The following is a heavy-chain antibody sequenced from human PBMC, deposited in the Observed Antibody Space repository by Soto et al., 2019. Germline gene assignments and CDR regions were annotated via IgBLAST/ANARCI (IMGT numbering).Heavy chain of an antibody. Sequence: PGASLRLSFAASGFTFSTYGMHWLRQAPGEWLERGAVIWYDGRHKYYADSAKGRFTSSRDNSKNTLYLQMNSLRAEDTSVYYCARDLSYYYDSSGYNWFDPWGQGP. CDR1: GFTFSTYG. D-gene: IGHD3-22*01. CDR3: ARDLSYYYDSSGYNWFDP. V-gene: IGHV3-30*19. J-gene: IGHJ5*02. CDR2: IWYDGRHK.